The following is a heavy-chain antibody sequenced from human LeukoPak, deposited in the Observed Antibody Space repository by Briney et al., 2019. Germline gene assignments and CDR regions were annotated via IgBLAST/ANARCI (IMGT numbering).Heavy chain of an antibody. CDR1: GGXISSSSAY. Sequence: SETLSLTCTVSGGXISSSSAYWGWIRQPPGTGLEWIGSIYYSKNTYYNPSLKSRVTISADTSKNQFSLTLGSVSATDTAVYYCVSPRGFSYGYFDYWGQGTLVTVSS. V-gene: IGHV4-39*01. D-gene: IGHD5-18*01. CDR2: IYYSKNT. CDR3: VSPRGFSYGYFDY. J-gene: IGHJ4*02.